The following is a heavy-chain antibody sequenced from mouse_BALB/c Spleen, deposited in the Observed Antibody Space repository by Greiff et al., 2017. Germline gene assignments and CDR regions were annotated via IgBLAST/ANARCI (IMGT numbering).Heavy chain of an antibody. D-gene: IGHD2-3*01. V-gene: IGHV1-7*01. CDR3: ARSPILYDGYYLFDY. Sequence: QVQLQQSGAELAKPGASVKMSCKASGYTFTSYWMHWVKQRPGQGLEWIGYINPSTGYTEYNQKFKDKATLTADKSSSTAYMQLSSLTSEDSAVYYCARSPILYDGYYLFDYWGQGTTLTVSS. J-gene: IGHJ2*01. CDR2: INPSTGYT. CDR1: GYTFTSYW.